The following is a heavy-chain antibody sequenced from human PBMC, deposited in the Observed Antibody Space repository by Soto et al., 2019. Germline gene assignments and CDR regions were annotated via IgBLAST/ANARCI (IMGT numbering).Heavy chain of an antibody. CDR1: SGSVTSDHW. Sequence: QVQLQESGPGLVKPSETLSLTCAVFSGSVTSDHWWSRVRQPPGKGLEWIGEVYHTGRAHYSASLESRVTISVDTSKNQFSLRLSSVTAADTAVYYCVRNGFYCIDVWGKGTSVTVSS. D-gene: IGHD2-15*01. CDR2: VYHTGRA. CDR3: VRNGFYCIDV. V-gene: IGHV4-4*02. J-gene: IGHJ6*03.